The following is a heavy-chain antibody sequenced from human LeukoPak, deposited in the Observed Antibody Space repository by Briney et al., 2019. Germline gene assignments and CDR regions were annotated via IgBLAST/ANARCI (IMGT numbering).Heavy chain of an antibody. CDR3: AKDARRTSGWYFFDY. Sequence: GGSLRLSCAASGFTVSSNYMSWVRQAPGKGLEWVSVIYSGGSTYYADSVKGRFTISRDNSRNTLFLQMNSLRAEDTAVYYCAKDARRTSGWYFFDYWGQGTLVTVSS. D-gene: IGHD6-13*01. CDR1: GFTVSSNY. CDR2: IYSGGST. V-gene: IGHV3-53*01. J-gene: IGHJ4*02.